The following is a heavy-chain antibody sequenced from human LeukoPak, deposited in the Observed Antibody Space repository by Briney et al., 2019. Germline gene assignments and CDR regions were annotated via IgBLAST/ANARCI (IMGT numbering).Heavy chain of an antibody. CDR2: IYYSGST. CDR1: GGSISSGGYY. V-gene: IGHV4-31*03. J-gene: IGHJ4*02. CDR3: ARGGGYYYDSSGPDY. D-gene: IGHD3-22*01. Sequence: SQTLSRTCTVSGGSISSGGYYWSWIRQHPGKGLEWIGYIYYSGSTYYNPSLKSRVTISVDTSKNQFSLKLSSVTAADTAVYYCARGGGYYYDSSGPDYWGQGTLVTVSS.